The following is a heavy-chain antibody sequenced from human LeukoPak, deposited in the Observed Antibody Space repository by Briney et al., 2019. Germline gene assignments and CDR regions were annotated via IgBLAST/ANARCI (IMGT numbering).Heavy chain of an antibody. D-gene: IGHD3-16*02. Sequence: GGSLRLSCAASGFTFSNAWMSWVRQAPGKGLEWVGXIKSKTDGGTTDYAAPVKGRFTISRDDSKNTLYLQMNSLKTEDTAVYYCTTDGADYVWGSYLGDAFDIWGQGTMVTVSS. CDR3: TTDGADYVWGSYLGDAFDI. CDR2: IKSKTDGGTT. V-gene: IGHV3-15*01. CDR1: GFTFSNAW. J-gene: IGHJ3*02.